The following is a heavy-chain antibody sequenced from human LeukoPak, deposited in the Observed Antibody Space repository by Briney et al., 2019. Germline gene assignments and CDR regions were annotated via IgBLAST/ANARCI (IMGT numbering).Heavy chain of an antibody. Sequence: GGSLRLSCAASEFTFSSYVMAWVRQAPGKGLEWVSTITPGGGTYYADSVKGRFTISRDNSKNTLFLQMNSLRAEDTAVYYCANYRIQLWQRNDAFDIWGQGTMVTVSS. CDR1: EFTFSSYV. CDR2: ITPGGGT. V-gene: IGHV3-23*01. J-gene: IGHJ3*02. D-gene: IGHD5-18*01. CDR3: ANYRIQLWQRNDAFDI.